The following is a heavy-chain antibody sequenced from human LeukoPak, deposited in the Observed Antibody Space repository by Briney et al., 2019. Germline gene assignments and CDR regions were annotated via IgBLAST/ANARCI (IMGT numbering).Heavy chain of an antibody. J-gene: IGHJ4*02. CDR2: ISSSSSTI. CDR3: ARVAFGSTPGAN. V-gene: IGHV3-48*02. CDR1: GFSFSYYS. D-gene: IGHD3-10*01. Sequence: GGSLRLSCAASGFSFSYYSMIWVRQAPGKGLEWVSYISSSSSTIYYADSVKGRFTISRDNAKNSLYLQMNSLRDEDTAVYYCARVAFGSTPGANWGQGTLVTVSS.